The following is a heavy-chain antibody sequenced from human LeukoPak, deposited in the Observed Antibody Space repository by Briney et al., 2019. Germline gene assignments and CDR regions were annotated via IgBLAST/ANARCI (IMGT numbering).Heavy chain of an antibody. J-gene: IGHJ6*02. CDR2: INPNSGGT. CDR3: ARDIYSERTAAGTPTAPYYYYYGMDV. V-gene: IGHV1-2*02. CDR1: GYTFTGYY. D-gene: IGHD6-13*01. Sequence: ASVKVSCKASGYTFTGYYMHWVRQAPGQGLEWMGWINPNSGGTNYAQKFQGRVTMTTDRSTNTVYMELRSLRSDDTAVYYCARDIYSERTAAGTPTAPYYYYYGMDVRGQGTTVTVSS.